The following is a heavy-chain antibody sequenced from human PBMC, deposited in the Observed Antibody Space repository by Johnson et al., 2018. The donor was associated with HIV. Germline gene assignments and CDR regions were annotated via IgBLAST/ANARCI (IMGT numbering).Heavy chain of an antibody. D-gene: IGHD3-22*01. CDR1: GFTFSNAW. Sequence: VQLVESGGGLVKPGGSLRLSCAASGFTFSNAWMSWVRQAPGKGLEWVSYISSSGSTIYYADSVKGRFTISRDNSKNTLYLQMNSLRAEDTAVYYCAKDLSSGYLMGAFDIWGQGTMVTVSS. CDR3: AKDLSSGYLMGAFDI. J-gene: IGHJ3*02. V-gene: IGHV3-23*04. CDR2: ISSSGSTI.